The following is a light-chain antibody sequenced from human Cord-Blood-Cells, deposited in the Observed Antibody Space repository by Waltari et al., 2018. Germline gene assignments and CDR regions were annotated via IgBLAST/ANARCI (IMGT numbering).Light chain of an antibody. CDR2: GTS. CDR3: QQYGSSPLT. V-gene: IGKV3-20*01. CDR1: QSVSSSY. Sequence: QSPGTLSLSPGERATLSCRASQSVSSSYLAWYQQKPGQAPRLLIYGTSSRATGIPDRFSGSGSGTDFTLTISRLEPEDFAVYYCQQYGSSPLTFGQGTKVEIK. J-gene: IGKJ1*01.